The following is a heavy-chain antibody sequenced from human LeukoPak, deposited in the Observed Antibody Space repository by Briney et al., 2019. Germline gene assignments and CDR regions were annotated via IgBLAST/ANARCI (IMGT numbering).Heavy chain of an antibody. Sequence: PGGSLRLSCAASGFTFSSYAMHWVRQAPGKGLEWVAVISYDGSNKYYADSVKGRFTISRDNSKNTLYLQMNSLRAEDTAVYYCARAYYYDSSGYFDYWGQGTLVTVSS. CDR1: GFTFSSYA. V-gene: IGHV3-30*04. J-gene: IGHJ4*02. CDR3: ARAYYYDSSGYFDY. D-gene: IGHD3-22*01. CDR2: ISYDGSNK.